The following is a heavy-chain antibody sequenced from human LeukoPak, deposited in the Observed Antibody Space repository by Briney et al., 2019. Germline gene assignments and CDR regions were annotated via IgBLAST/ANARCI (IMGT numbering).Heavy chain of an antibody. J-gene: IGHJ4*02. CDR1: GYTITSYG. D-gene: IGHD3-22*01. CDR3: ARVSSSGPFFDY. V-gene: IGHV1-18*01. Sequence: ASVKVSCKASGYTITSYGISWVRQAPGQGLEWMGWISAYNGNTNYAQKLQGRVTMTTDTSTSTAYMELRSLRSDDTAVYYCARVSSSGPFFDYWGQGTLVTVSS. CDR2: ISAYNGNT.